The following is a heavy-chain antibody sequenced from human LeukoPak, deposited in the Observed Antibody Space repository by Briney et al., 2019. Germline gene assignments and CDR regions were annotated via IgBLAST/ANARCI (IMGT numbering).Heavy chain of an antibody. V-gene: IGHV4-39*07. CDR2: IYYSGST. J-gene: IGHJ4*02. D-gene: IGHD3-10*01. CDR3: ARYGSGSYYNEPTYYFDY. CDR1: GGSISSSGYY. Sequence: SETLSLTRTVSGGSISSSGYYWGWIRQPPGKGLEWIGSIYYSGSTYYNPSLKSRVTISVDTSKNQFSLKLSSVTAADTAVYYCARYGSGSYYNEPTYYFDYWGQGTLVTVSS.